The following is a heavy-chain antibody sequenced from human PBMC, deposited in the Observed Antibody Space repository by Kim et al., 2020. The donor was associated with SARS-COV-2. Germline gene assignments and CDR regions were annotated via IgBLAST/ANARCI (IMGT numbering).Heavy chain of an antibody. J-gene: IGHJ5*02. CDR3: ARAHLGGIRYCSGGSCYFSTNWFDP. CDR2: INAGNGIT. V-gene: IGHV1-3*01. CDR1: GYTFTSYA. D-gene: IGHD2-15*01. Sequence: ASVKVSCKASGYTFTSYAMHWVRQAPGQRLEWMGWINAGNGITKYSQKFQGRVTITRDTSASTAYMELSSLRSEDTAVYYCARAHLGGIRYCSGGSCYFSTNWFDPWGQGTLVTVSS.